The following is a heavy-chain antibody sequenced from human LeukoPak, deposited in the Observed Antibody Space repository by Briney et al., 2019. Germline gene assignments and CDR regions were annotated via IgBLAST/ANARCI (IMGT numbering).Heavy chain of an antibody. J-gene: IGHJ4*02. CDR1: GGTFSSYA. D-gene: IGHD4-4*01. V-gene: IGHV1-69*04. Sequence: ASVKVSCRASGGTFSSYAISWVRQAPGQGLEWMGRIIPILGIANYAQKFQGRVTITADKSTSTAYMELSSLRSEDTAVYYCAREAVRRFDYWGQGTLVTVSS. CDR3: AREAVRRFDY. CDR2: IIPILGIA.